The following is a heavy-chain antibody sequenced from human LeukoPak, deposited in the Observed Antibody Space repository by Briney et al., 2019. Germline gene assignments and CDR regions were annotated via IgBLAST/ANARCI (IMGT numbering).Heavy chain of an antibody. D-gene: IGHD1-14*01. CDR3: SRNADHDW. Sequence: PGGSLRLSCAASGFTLSNAWMNWGRQTPGKGLEWVARIKRQTEGWTTDYAAPVKGRFTISRDDSKSTLYLQMNSLETEDTAAYYCSRNADHDWWGQGTLVTVSS. J-gene: IGHJ4*02. CDR1: GFTLSNAW. CDR2: IKRQTEGWTT. V-gene: IGHV3-15*01.